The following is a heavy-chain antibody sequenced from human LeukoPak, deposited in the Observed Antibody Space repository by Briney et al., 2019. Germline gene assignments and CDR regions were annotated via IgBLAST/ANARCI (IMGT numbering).Heavy chain of an antibody. D-gene: IGHD3-10*01. CDR1: GGSFSGYY. J-gene: IGHJ4*02. V-gene: IGHV4-34*01. CDR2: INHSGST. CDR3: ARRLPYYGSGSYLDY. Sequence: PSETLSLTCAVYGGSFSGYYWSWIRQPPGKGLEWIGEINHSGSTNYSPSLKSRVTISVDTSKNQFSLKLSSVTAADTAVYYCARRLPYYGSGSYLDYWGQGTLVTVSS.